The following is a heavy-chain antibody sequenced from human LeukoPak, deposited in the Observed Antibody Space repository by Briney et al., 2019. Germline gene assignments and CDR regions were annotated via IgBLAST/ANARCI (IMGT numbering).Heavy chain of an antibody. CDR1: GGTFSSYA. V-gene: IGHV1-69*06. CDR3: ARDQGPGSGWLGY. CDR2: IIPVFGTT. D-gene: IGHD6-19*01. J-gene: IGHJ4*02. Sequence: SVKVSCKASGGTFSSYAVSWVRLTPGQGLEWLGGIIPVFGTTTYAQKFQAKVTMTADKSTNTAYLEISSLTSDDTAVYYCARDQGPGSGWLGYWGQGTLVTVSS.